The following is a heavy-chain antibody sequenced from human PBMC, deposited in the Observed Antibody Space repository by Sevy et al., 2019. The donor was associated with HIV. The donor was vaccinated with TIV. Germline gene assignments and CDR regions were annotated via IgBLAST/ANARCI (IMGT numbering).Heavy chain of an antibody. CDR3: TRVGGLTDYGMDV. Sequence: SDTLSLTCTVSDGSVSSDTYYWTWIRQPPGKGLEFIGYIYYNVRINYNPSLKSRVTISVDTSKNQFSLKVTSVTAADTAVYYCTRVGGLTDYGMDVWGQGTTVTVSS. D-gene: IGHD1-26*01. J-gene: IGHJ6*02. V-gene: IGHV4-61*01. CDR2: IYYNVRI. CDR1: DGSVSSDTYY.